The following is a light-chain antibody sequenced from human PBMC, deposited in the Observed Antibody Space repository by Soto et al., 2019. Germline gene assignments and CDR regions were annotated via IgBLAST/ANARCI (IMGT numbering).Light chain of an antibody. CDR1: QVISTS. J-gene: IGKJ5*01. V-gene: IGKV1-9*01. Sequence: IQMTQSPSFLSPSIGESVTITCRASQVISTSXSXYQXNPGKAPKLLIYSSSTLESGVPSRFSATVSGKEFSLTITSPQPEDFATYYCQQLFDSPITFGQGTRLEIK. CDR2: SSS. CDR3: QQLFDSPIT.